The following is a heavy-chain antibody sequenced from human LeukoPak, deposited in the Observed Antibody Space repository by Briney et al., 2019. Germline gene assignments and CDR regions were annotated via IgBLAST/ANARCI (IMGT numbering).Heavy chain of an antibody. D-gene: IGHD3-22*01. CDR1: GFTFSSYA. CDR3: AKSLGVRYYYYHSSGYYYFDY. Sequence: GGSLRLSCAASGFTFSSYAMSWVRQAPGKGLEWVSAISGSGGSTYYADSVKGRFTISRDNSKNRLYLQMNSLRAEDTAVYYCAKSLGVRYYYYHSSGYYYFDYWGQGTLVTVSS. J-gene: IGHJ4*02. V-gene: IGHV3-23*01. CDR2: ISGSGGST.